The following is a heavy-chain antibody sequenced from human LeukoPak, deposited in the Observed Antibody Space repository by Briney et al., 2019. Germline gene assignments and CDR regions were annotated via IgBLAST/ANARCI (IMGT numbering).Heavy chain of an antibody. J-gene: IGHJ6*02. Sequence: GGSLRLSCAASGFTFSSYSMNWVRQAPGKGLEWVSVIYSGGSTYYADSVKGRFTISRHNSKNTLYLQMNSLRAEDTAVYYCARVFPYYGMDVWGQGTTVTVSS. V-gene: IGHV3-53*04. CDR1: GFTFSSYS. CDR3: ARVFPYYGMDV. CDR2: IYSGGST.